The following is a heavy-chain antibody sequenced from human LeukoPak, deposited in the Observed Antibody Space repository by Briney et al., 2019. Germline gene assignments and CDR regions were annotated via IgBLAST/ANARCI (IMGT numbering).Heavy chain of an antibody. Sequence: GGSLRLSCAASGFTFSSYSMNWVRQAPGKGLEWVSSISSSSSYIYYADSVKGRFTISRDNAKNSLYLQMNSLRAGDTAVYYCASGSSGYYYDYWGQGTLVTVSS. CDR3: ASGSSGYYYDY. D-gene: IGHD3-22*01. J-gene: IGHJ4*02. CDR1: GFTFSSYS. V-gene: IGHV3-21*01. CDR2: ISSSSSYI.